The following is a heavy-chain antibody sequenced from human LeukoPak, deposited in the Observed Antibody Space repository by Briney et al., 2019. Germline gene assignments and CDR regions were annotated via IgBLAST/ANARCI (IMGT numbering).Heavy chain of an antibody. CDR1: GYTFTGYY. Sequence: ASVKVSCKASGYTFTGYYMHSVRQAPGQGLEWMGWINPNSGGTNYAQKFQGRVTMTRDTSISTAYMELSRLRSDDTAVYYCASALDYYGSGSLTYFDYWGQGTLVTVSS. J-gene: IGHJ4*02. D-gene: IGHD3-10*01. CDR2: INPNSGGT. CDR3: ASALDYYGSGSLTYFDY. V-gene: IGHV1-2*02.